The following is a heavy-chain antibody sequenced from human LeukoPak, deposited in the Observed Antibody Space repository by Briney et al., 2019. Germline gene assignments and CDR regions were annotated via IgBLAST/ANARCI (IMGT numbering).Heavy chain of an antibody. CDR1: CGGFRGFY. Sequence: LETPSPTRAVYCGGFRGFYWSWIRPPPRKGVGWIGEINHSGSTNYNPSLKSRVTISVDTSKNQFSLKLSSVTAADTAAYYCARSYYKVWYFDLWGRGTLVTVSS. V-gene: IGHV4-34*01. D-gene: IGHD3-10*01. J-gene: IGHJ2*01. CDR3: ARSYYKVWYFDL. CDR2: INHSGST.